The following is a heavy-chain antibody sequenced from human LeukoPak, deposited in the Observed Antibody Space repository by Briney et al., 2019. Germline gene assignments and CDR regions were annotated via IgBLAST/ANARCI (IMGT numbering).Heavy chain of an antibody. CDR1: GGSIGSYY. CDR2: IYYSGST. D-gene: IGHD2-21*01. V-gene: IGHV4-59*01. CDR3: ARVGYCAGECPDY. Sequence: PSETLSLTCTVSGGSIGSYYWSWIRQPPGKGLEWIGYIYYSGSTNYNPSLKSRVTISVDTSKNQFSLKLSSVTAADTAVYYCARVGYCAGECPDYWGQGTLVTVSS. J-gene: IGHJ4*02.